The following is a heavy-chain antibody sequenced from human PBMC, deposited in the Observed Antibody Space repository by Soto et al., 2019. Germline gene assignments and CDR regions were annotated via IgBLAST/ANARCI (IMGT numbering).Heavy chain of an antibody. V-gene: IGHV4-39*01. CDR1: ADSISSNDYY. CDR3: ARQGLYSSIWKAANWFDP. Sequence: SETLSLTCTVSADSISSNDYYWGWIRQSPGKGLEWIGSVYYTGSTSHDPSLQSRVTISVDTSKNQFSLKLSSVTAADTAVYYCARQGLYSSIWKAANWFDPWGQGTLVTVSS. D-gene: IGHD2-2*01. CDR2: VYYTGST. J-gene: IGHJ5*02.